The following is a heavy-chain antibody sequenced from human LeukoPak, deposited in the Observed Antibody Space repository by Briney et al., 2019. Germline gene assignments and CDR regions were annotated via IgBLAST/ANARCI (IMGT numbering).Heavy chain of an antibody. J-gene: IGHJ4*02. Sequence: TLSLTCAVYGGSFSGCYWSWIRQHPGKGLEWIGYIYYSGSTYYNPSLKSRVTISVDTSKNQFSLKLSSVTAADTAVYYCASGYDYADYWGQGTLVTVSS. CDR2: IYYSGST. D-gene: IGHD5-12*01. CDR3: ASGYDYADY. CDR1: GGSFSGCY. V-gene: IGHV4-31*11.